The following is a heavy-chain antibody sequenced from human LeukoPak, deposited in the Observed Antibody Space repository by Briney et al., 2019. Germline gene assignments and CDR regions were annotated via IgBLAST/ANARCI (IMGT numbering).Heavy chain of an antibody. CDR3: ARADGYSYGRFDY. J-gene: IGHJ4*02. D-gene: IGHD5-18*01. V-gene: IGHV4-4*07. Sequence: SETLSLTCTVSAGSISNYYWSWIRQPAGKGLEWIGRIYSSGSTDCNPSLRSRVTMSVDTSKNHFSLKLSSVTAADTAVYYCARADGYSYGRFDYWGPGTLVTVSS. CDR2: IYSSGST. CDR1: AGSISNYY.